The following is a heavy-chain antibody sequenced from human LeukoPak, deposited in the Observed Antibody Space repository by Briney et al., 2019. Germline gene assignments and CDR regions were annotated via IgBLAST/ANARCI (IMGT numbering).Heavy chain of an antibody. D-gene: IGHD3-10*01. CDR2: IYYSGII. J-gene: IGHJ5*02. V-gene: IGHV4-59*08. CDR3: ARDLGNWFDP. CDR1: GVSISSHQ. Sequence: SETLSLTCTVSGVSISSHQWSWIRQSPGKGLEWIGYIYYSGIIYYNPSLKSRVTISVDTSKSHFSLKLNSVTAADTALYYCARDLGNWFDPWGQGIQVTVSS.